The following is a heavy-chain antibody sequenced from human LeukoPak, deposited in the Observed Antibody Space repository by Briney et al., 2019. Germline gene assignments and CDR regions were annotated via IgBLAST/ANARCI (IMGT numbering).Heavy chain of an antibody. Sequence: SVKVSCKASGGTFSSYAISWVRQAPGQGLEWMGGIIPIFGTANYAQKFQGRVTITADESTSTAYMELSSLRSEDTAVYYCATDQDSGSYYASADYWGQGTLVTVSS. CDR2: IIPIFGTA. CDR1: GGTFSSYA. CDR3: ATDQDSGSYYASADY. D-gene: IGHD1-26*01. V-gene: IGHV1-69*13. J-gene: IGHJ4*02.